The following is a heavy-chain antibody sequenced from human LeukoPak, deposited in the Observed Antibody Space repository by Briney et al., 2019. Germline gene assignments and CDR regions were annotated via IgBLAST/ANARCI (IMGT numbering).Heavy chain of an antibody. D-gene: IGHD3-10*01. CDR2: ISSSSSYT. CDR3: ARDRTRSTSYYGMDV. CDR1: GFTFSDYY. J-gene: IGHJ6*02. V-gene: IGHV3-11*06. Sequence: KPGGSLRLSCAASGFTFSDYYMSWIRQAPGKGLEWVSYISSSSSYTNYADSVKGRFTISRDNAKNSLYLQMNSLRAEDTAVYYCARDRTRSTSYYGMDVWGQGTTVTVSS.